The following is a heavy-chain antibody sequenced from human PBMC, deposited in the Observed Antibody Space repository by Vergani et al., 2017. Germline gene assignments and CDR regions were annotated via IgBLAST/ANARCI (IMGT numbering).Heavy chain of an antibody. Sequence: EVQLVQSGAEVKKPGESLKISCQISGSSFTNYWIGWVRQMPGKGLEWMGIIHPADSDTRYSQSFQGQVTSSVVKSISTAYLQRSSLRASDSAMYYCARLYGRDSSGSKYFDYWGQGTLVTVTS. CDR1: GSSFTNYW. CDR2: IHPADSDT. D-gene: IGHD3-22*01. J-gene: IGHJ4*02. CDR3: ARLYGRDSSGSKYFDY. V-gene: IGHV5-51*01.